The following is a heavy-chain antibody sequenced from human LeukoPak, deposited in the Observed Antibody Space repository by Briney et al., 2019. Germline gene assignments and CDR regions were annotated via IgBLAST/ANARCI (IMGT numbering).Heavy chain of an antibody. CDR3: ARSWDYGDWFDY. Sequence: KSSETLSLTCTVSGGSISSSSYYWGWIRQPPGKGLEWIGSIYYSGSTYYNPSLKSRVTISVDTSKNQFSLKLSSVTAADTAVYYCARSWDYGDWFDYWGQGTLVTVSS. J-gene: IGHJ4*02. CDR1: GGSISSSSYY. V-gene: IGHV4-39*07. D-gene: IGHD4-17*01. CDR2: IYYSGST.